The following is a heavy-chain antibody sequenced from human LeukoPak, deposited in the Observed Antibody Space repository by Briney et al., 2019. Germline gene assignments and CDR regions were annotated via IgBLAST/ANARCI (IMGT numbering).Heavy chain of an antibody. V-gene: IGHV3-30*03. CDR2: ISYDGSNK. D-gene: IGHD4-23*01. CDR3: ARAAPNYGGNSWFDY. J-gene: IGHJ4*02. Sequence: GGSLRLSCAASGFTFSSYGMHWVRQAPGKGLEWVAVISYDGSNKYYADSVKGRFTISRDNSKNTLYLQMNSLRAEDTAVYYCARAAPNYGGNSWFDYWGQGTLVTVSS. CDR1: GFTFSSYG.